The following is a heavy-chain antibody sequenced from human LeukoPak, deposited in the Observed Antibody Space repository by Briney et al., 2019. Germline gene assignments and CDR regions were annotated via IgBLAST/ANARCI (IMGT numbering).Heavy chain of an antibody. D-gene: IGHD3-22*01. V-gene: IGHV4-34*01. J-gene: IGHJ4*02. Sequence: SETLSLTCAVYGGSFSGYYWSWIRQPPGKGLEWIGEVNHSGSTNYNPSLKSRVTISVDTSKNQFSLKLSSVTAADTAVYYRARGDVRKYYYDSSGYYKFDYWGQGTLVTVSS. CDR1: GGSFSGYY. CDR3: ARGDVRKYYYDSSGYYKFDY. CDR2: VNHSGST.